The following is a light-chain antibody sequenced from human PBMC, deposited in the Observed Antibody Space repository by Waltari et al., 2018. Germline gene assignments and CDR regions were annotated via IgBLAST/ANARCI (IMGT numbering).Light chain of an antibody. J-gene: IGLJ1*01. Sequence: QSALAQPRSVSGSPGQSVTISCTGSSSDVGGYNYVSWYQHHPGKAPKLMIYDVNQRPSGVPERFSGSKSGNTASLTISGLQAEDESDYYCCSYAGTYTYVFGTGTKVTVL. CDR1: SSDVGGYNY. CDR3: CSYAGTYTYV. CDR2: DVN. V-gene: IGLV2-11*01.